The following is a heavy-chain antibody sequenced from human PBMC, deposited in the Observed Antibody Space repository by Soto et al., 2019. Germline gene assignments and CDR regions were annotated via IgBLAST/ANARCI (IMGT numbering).Heavy chain of an antibody. D-gene: IGHD3-22*01. V-gene: IGHV1-8*01. Sequence: QVQLVQSGAEVKKPGASVKVSCKASGYTFTSYDINWVRQATGQGLEWMGWMNPNSGNTGYAQKFRGRVTMTRNTSISTAYIELSSLRSEDTAVYYCAREKSSGNYNDYWGQGTLVTVSS. CDR2: MNPNSGNT. CDR1: GYTFTSYD. CDR3: AREKSSGNYNDY. J-gene: IGHJ4*02.